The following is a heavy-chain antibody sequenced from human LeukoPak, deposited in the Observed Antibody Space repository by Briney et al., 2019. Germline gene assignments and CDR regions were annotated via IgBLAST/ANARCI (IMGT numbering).Heavy chain of an antibody. Sequence: GWSLRLSCAASGFTFSSYAMSWVRQAPGKGLEGVSAISGSGGSTCYADSVKGRFTIPRDNSKNTLYLQMNSLRAEDTAVYYCAKEPSYDAWFDPWGQGTLVTVSS. V-gene: IGHV3-23*01. CDR1: GFTFSSYA. CDR3: AKEPSYDAWFDP. J-gene: IGHJ5*02. CDR2: ISGSGGST. D-gene: IGHD5-18*01.